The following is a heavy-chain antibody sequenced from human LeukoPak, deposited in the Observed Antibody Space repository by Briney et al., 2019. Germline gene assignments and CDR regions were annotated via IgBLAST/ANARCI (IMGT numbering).Heavy chain of an antibody. V-gene: IGHV4-31*03. CDR1: GDSISSGGYY. Sequence: PSQTLSLTCNVSGDSISSGGYYWNWIRQHPGKGLEWIGYIYYRGNTYYNPSLKGRVTISIDTSKKQFSLKLRSVTAADTAVYYCARRPAVTAFDYWGQGTLVTVSS. J-gene: IGHJ4*02. CDR3: ARRPAVTAFDY. D-gene: IGHD5-18*01. CDR2: IYYRGNT.